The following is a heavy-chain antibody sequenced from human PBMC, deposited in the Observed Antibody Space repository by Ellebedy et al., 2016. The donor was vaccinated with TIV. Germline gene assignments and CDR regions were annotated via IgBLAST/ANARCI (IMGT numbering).Heavy chain of an antibody. CDR3: AKERKPQQPRWKGPNYFDY. V-gene: IGHV3-23*01. D-gene: IGHD1/OR15-1a*01. Sequence: PGGSLRLSCAASGLTFSSHAIRWVRLAPGKGVEWVFSFSGSGGDIYYADPVNGRFTISRDNSKDTLYLQVNSLRAEDKAVYYGAKERKPQQPRWKGPNYFDYWGQGTLGTVAS. CDR2: FSGSGGDI. J-gene: IGHJ4*02. CDR1: GLTFSSHA.